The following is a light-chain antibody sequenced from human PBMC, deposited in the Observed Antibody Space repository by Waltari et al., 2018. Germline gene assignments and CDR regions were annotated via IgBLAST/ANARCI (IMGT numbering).Light chain of an antibody. CDR2: GAS. J-gene: IGKJ1*01. Sequence: EIVMTQSPATLSVSLGDGATLSCRASQGINSDLAWYQHKPGQAPRLLIYGASTRAAGVPARFSGSGSGTEFTLTISSLQSEDFGVYYCQQSKIWPAFGQGTKVEIK. CDR3: QQSKIWPA. CDR1: QGINSD. V-gene: IGKV3-15*01.